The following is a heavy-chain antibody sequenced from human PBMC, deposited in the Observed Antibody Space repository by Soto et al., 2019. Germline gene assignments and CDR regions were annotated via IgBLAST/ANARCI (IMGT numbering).Heavy chain of an antibody. CDR2: ISAYNGNT. J-gene: IGHJ4*02. Sequence: QVQLVQSGAEVKKPGASVKVSCKASGYTFTSYGISWVRQAPGQGLEWMGWISAYNGNTNYAQKLQGRGTMTTDTATSTAYMELRSLRSDDTAVYYCARDWYYYDSSGYYYFDYWGQGTLVTVSS. V-gene: IGHV1-18*04. CDR3: ARDWYYYDSSGYYYFDY. D-gene: IGHD3-22*01. CDR1: GYTFTSYG.